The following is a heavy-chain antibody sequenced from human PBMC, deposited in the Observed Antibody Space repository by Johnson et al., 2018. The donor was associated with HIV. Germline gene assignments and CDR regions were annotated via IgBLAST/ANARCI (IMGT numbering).Heavy chain of an antibody. V-gene: IGHV3-66*01. Sequence: MMLVESGGGVVRPGGSLRLSCAASGFTFHDYGMSWVRQAPGKGLEWVSLIYATNNPYYGESVKGRFILSRDNSKNTLYLQMNILRVEDTALYYCARGIGDEYAFDVWGQGTMVTVSS. J-gene: IGHJ3*01. CDR1: GFTFHDYG. CDR3: ARGIGDEYAFDV. CDR2: IYATNNP. D-gene: IGHD2-21*01.